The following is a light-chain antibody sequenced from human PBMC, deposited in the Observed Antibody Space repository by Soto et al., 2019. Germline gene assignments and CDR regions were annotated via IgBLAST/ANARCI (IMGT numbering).Light chain of an antibody. CDR2: SHD. J-gene: IGLJ1*01. V-gene: IGLV1-47*02. CDR1: NSNVETNY. Sequence: QSVLTQPPSASGTPGQRVTISCSGSNSNVETNYVYWYQQVAGTAPKLLIYSHDQRPSGVPDRFSGSKSGTSASLAISGLQSEDEADYYCAAWDDSLTGYVFGPGTKLTVL. CDR3: AAWDDSLTGYV.